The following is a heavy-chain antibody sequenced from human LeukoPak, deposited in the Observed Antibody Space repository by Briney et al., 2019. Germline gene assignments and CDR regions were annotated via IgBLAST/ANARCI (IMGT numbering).Heavy chain of an antibody. CDR2: IKEDGSEK. V-gene: IGHV3-7*01. D-gene: IGHD6-19*01. CDR1: GFTFSSYW. J-gene: IGHJ4*02. CDR3: ARDALSSEHWLVRYFDY. Sequence: GVSLRLSCAASGFTFSSYWMSWVRQSPGKGVEWMANIKEDGSEKYYVDSVKGRFTISRDNAKNSLSLQMNSLRAEDTAVYYCARDALSSEHWLVRYFDYWGQGTLVTVSS.